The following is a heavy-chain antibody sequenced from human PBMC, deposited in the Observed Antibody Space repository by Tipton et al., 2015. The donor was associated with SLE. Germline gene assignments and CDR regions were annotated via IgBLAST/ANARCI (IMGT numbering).Heavy chain of an antibody. CDR1: GGSISSYH. J-gene: IGHJ4*02. Sequence: LRLSCTVSGGSISSYHWSWIRQPPGKGLEWIGYIYDSGTTNYNPSLKSRVTISVDTSKNQFSLKMRFVTAADTAVYYCARTYYDVLTGYSYLDYWGQGTLVTVSS. CDR3: ARTYYDVLTGYSYLDY. D-gene: IGHD3-9*01. V-gene: IGHV4-59*01. CDR2: IYDSGTT.